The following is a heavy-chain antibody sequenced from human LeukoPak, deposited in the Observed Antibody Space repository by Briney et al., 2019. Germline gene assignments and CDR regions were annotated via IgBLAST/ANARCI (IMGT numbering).Heavy chain of an antibody. J-gene: IGHJ4*02. CDR1: GASISSGTYY. CDR2: IYSSEST. D-gene: IGHD6-13*01. V-gene: IGHV4-61*02. Sequence: SETLSLTCTVSGASISSGTYYWSWIRQPPGKGLEWIGRIYSSESTNYNPSLNSRITISVDTSKNQFFLKLSSVTAADTAVYFCAREGLGQQPVDYWGQGALCTVSS. CDR3: AREGLGQQPVDY.